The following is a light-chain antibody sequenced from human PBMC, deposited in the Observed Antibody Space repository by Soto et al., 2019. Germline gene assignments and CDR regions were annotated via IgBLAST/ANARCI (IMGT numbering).Light chain of an antibody. Sequence: DIQMTQSPSSLSASVGDRVTITCRASQSISSYLNWYHQKPGKAPKLLIYASSSFHSGVPSRFSGSGSGTDFTLTISSLQPEACATYYCQQSYSTPHTFGQGTKLEIK. J-gene: IGKJ2*01. CDR1: QSISSY. V-gene: IGKV1-39*01. CDR2: ASS. CDR3: QQSYSTPHT.